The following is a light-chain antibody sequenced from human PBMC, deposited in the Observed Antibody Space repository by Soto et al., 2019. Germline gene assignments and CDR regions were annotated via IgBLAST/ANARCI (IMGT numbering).Light chain of an antibody. CDR1: SSNIGAGYD. Sequence: QSVLTQPPSVSGAPGQRVTISCTGSSSNIGAGYDVHWYQQLPGTAPKLLIYGNSNRPSGVPDRFSGSKSGTSASLAITGLQAEYEADDDCQSYDSSLSGSYVFGTGTKV. CDR3: QSYDSSLSGSYV. CDR2: GNS. V-gene: IGLV1-40*01. J-gene: IGLJ1*01.